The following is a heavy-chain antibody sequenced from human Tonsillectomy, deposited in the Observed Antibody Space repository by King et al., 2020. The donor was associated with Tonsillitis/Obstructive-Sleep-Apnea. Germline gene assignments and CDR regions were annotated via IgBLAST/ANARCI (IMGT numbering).Heavy chain of an antibody. V-gene: IGHV3-9*01. CDR1: GFTFDDHA. Sequence: VQLVESGGGLVQPGRSLRLSCAASGFTFDDHAMHWVRQAPGKGLEWVSGISWNSGNIDYADSVKGRFTISRDNAKNSLYLQMNSLRYEDTALYYCAKESAVGVDTAAIDYGGQGTLVTVSS. CDR3: AKESAVGVDTAAIDY. CDR2: ISWNSGNI. J-gene: IGHJ4*02. D-gene: IGHD5-18*01.